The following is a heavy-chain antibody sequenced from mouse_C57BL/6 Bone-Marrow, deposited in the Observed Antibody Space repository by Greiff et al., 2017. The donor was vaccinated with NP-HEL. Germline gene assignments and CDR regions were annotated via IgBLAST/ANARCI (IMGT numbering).Heavy chain of an antibody. J-gene: IGHJ3*01. V-gene: IGHV2-2*01. CDR2: IWSGGST. CDR3: ARPLWAY. Sequence: QVQLQQSGPGLVQPSQSLSITCTVSGFSLTSYGVHWVRQSPGKGLEWLGVIWSGGSTDYNAAFISRLSISKDNSKSQVFFKMNSLQADDTAIYYCARPLWAYWGQGTLVTVSA. D-gene: IGHD1-1*02. CDR1: GFSLTSYG.